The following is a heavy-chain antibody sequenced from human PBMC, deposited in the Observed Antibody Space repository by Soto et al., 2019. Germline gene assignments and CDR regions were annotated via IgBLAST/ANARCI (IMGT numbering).Heavy chain of an antibody. CDR1: GFTFSDYY. D-gene: IGHD3-3*01. V-gene: IGHV3-11*06. Sequence: LRLSCAASGFTFSDYYMSWIRQAPGKGLEWVSYISSSSSYTNYADSVKGRFTISRDNAKNSLYLQMNSLRAEDTAVYYCARDSYYDFWSGYYPNFDYWGQGTLVTVSS. J-gene: IGHJ4*02. CDR3: ARDSYYDFWSGYYPNFDY. CDR2: ISSSSSYT.